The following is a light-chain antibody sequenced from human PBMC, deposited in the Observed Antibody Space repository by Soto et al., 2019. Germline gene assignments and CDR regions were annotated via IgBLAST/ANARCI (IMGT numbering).Light chain of an antibody. CDR1: FSDIHTYNF. CDR3: GIYTGTSWV. J-gene: IGLJ3*02. CDR2: DVG. V-gene: IGLV2-14*01. Sequence: QSVLTQPASVSGSPGQSITISCTGTFSDIHTYNFVSWFRQHPGKAPKLMIYDVGSRPSGVSDRFSGSKSGKTASLTISGLQAEDDADYYCGIYTGTSWVFGGGTKLTVL.